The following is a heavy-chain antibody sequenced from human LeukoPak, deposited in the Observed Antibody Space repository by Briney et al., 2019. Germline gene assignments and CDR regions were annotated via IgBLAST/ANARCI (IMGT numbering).Heavy chain of an antibody. J-gene: IGHJ5*02. CDR2: INHSGST. CDR1: GGSFSGYY. CDR3: ARAPFLIVVVPAAIRSWFDP. V-gene: IGHV4-34*01. D-gene: IGHD2-2*01. Sequence: SETLSLTCAVYGGSFSGYYWSWIRQPPGKGLEWIGEINHSGSTNYNPSLKSRVTISVDTSKNQFSLKLSSVTAADTAVYYCARAPFLIVVVPAAIRSWFDPWGQGTLVTVSS.